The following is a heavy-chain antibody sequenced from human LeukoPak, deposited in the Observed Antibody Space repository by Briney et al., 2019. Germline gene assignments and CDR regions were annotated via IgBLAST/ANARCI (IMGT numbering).Heavy chain of an antibody. Sequence: ASVKVSCKASGYTFTSYGISWVRQAPGQGLEWMGWISAYNGNTNYAQKLQGRVTITTDTSTSTAYMELRSLRSDDTAVYYCARDERAGSGSYKYYYYGMDVWGKGTTVTVSS. V-gene: IGHV1-18*04. CDR3: ARDERAGSGSYKYYYYGMDV. J-gene: IGHJ6*04. CDR1: GYTFTSYG. CDR2: ISAYNGNT. D-gene: IGHD3-10*01.